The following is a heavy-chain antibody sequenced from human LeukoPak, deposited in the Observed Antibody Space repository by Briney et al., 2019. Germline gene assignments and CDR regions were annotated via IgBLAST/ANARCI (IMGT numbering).Heavy chain of an antibody. V-gene: IGHV3-21*01. D-gene: IGHD2-2*01. CDR3: AKSKGIVVVPAANDY. CDR2: ISSSSSYI. CDR1: GFTFSSYS. Sequence: GGSLRLSCAAPGFTFSSYSMNWVRQAPGKGLEWVSSISSSSSYIYYADSVKGRFTISRDNAKNSLYLQMNSLRAEDTAVYYCAKSKGIVVVPAANDYWGQGTLVTVSS. J-gene: IGHJ4*02.